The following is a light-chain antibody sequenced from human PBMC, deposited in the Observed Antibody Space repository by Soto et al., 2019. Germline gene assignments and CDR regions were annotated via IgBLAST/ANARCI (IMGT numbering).Light chain of an antibody. CDR2: DVS. CDR3: SSFVGPYTYV. V-gene: IGLV2-11*01. CDR1: SSDVGAYDY. Sequence: QSVLTQPRSVSGSPGQSVTISCTGTSSDVGAYDYVSWYQHHPGKAPKVTIYDVSKRPSGVPDRFSGSKSGNTASLTISGLQADDEADYYCSSFVGPYTYVFGTRTKVTVL. J-gene: IGLJ1*01.